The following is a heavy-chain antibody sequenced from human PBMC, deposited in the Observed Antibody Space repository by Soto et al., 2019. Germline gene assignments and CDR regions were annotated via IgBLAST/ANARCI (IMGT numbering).Heavy chain of an antibody. CDR2: IIPIFGTA. CDR3: ARGYCTNGVCPFWFDP. Sequence: ASVKVSCKASGGTFSSYAISWVRQAPGQGLEWMGGIIPIFGTANYAQKFQGRVTITADESTSTAYMELSSLRSEDTAVYYCARGYCTNGVCPFWFDPWGQGTPVTVSS. CDR1: GGTFSSYA. V-gene: IGHV1-69*13. J-gene: IGHJ5*02. D-gene: IGHD2-8*01.